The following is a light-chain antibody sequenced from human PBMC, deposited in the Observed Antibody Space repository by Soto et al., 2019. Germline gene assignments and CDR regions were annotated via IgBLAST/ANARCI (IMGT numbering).Light chain of an antibody. Sequence: QSVLTQPASVSGAPGHRVTISCTGSSSNFGAGYDVHWYQQFPGTAPKLLIYGDNNRPSGVPDRFSGSKSGTSASLAITGLQAEDEADYYCQSFDNSLTAWVFGGGTKLTVL. CDR2: GDN. V-gene: IGLV1-40*01. CDR3: QSFDNSLTAWV. J-gene: IGLJ3*02. CDR1: SSNFGAGYD.